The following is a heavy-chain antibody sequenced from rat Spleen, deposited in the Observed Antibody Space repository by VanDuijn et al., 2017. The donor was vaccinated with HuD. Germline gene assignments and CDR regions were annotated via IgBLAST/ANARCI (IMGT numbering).Heavy chain of an antibody. CDR3: ARDRTYYGYSPFAY. V-gene: IGHV2-30*01. J-gene: IGHJ3*01. D-gene: IGHD1-9*01. CDR2: IWTGGST. CDR1: GFSLTDYN. Sequence: QVQLRESGPGLVQPSQALSLICTVSGFSLTDYNVHWIRLPPGKGLEWMGMIWTGGSTDYNSALESRLSISRDTSKSQVVLKMNSLQTEDTATSYCARDRTYYGYSPFAYWGQGTLVTVSS.